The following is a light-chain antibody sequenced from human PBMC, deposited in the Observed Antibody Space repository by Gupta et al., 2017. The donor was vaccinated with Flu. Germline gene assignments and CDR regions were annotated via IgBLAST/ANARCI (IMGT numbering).Light chain of an antibody. Sequence: GDRVTITCRASQSIVTYLNWYQQRPGKAPNLLIYGASTLQSGVPSRFSGSGSGTDFSLTISSLQPEDFATYYCQQSYSLPFTFGGGTKVEIK. CDR3: QQSYSLPFT. CDR1: QSIVTY. CDR2: GAS. J-gene: IGKJ4*01. V-gene: IGKV1-39*01.